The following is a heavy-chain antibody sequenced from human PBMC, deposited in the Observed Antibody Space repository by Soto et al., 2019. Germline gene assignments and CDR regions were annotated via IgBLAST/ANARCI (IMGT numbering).Heavy chain of an antibody. V-gene: IGHV3-21*01. J-gene: IGHJ6*02. CDR3: AREETAWPLAYGLDV. Sequence: LRLSCAASGFSFSTYSMNWVRQAPGKGLEWVSSISSRGDTYYADSVKGRFTISRDNAKNSVSLQMDSLRAEDAAVYYCAREETAWPLAYGLDVWGQGTTVTVSS. CDR2: ISSRGDT. CDR1: GFSFSTYS. D-gene: IGHD2-21*02.